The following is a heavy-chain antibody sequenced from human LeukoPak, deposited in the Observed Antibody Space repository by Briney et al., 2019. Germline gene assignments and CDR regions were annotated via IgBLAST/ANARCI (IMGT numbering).Heavy chain of an antibody. Sequence: GGSLRLSCAASGFTFSSHAMHWVRQAPGKGLEWVAVISYDGSNKYYADSVKGRFTISRDNSKNTLYLQMNSLRAEDTAVYYCARDREGYCSSTSCYTDGSPDYWGQGTLVTVSS. CDR3: ARDREGYCSSTSCYTDGSPDY. J-gene: IGHJ4*02. D-gene: IGHD2-2*02. V-gene: IGHV3-30-3*01. CDR2: ISYDGSNK. CDR1: GFTFSSHA.